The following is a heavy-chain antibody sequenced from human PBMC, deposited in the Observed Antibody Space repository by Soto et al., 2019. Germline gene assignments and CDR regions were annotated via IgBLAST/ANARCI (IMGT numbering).Heavy chain of an antibody. V-gene: IGHV3-23*01. D-gene: IGHD6-19*01. J-gene: IGHJ4*02. Sequence: GGSLRLSCAASGFTFSSYAISWVRQAPGKGLEWVSAISGSGGSTYYADSVKGRFTISRDNSKNTLYLQMNSLRAEDTAVYYCAKDQDSSGWYPHWGQGTLVTVSS. CDR2: ISGSGGST. CDR1: GFTFSSYA. CDR3: AKDQDSSGWYPH.